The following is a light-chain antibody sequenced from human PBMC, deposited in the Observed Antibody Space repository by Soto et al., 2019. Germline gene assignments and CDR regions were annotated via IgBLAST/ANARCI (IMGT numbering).Light chain of an antibody. CDR2: DAS. CDR3: QQFAIATT. CDR1: HNIERW. J-gene: IGKJ1*01. Sequence: IQMTQSPSTLSASVGDRVTITCRASHNIERWMAWYQQKPGKAPSLLIFDASTLHSGVPSRFSGSGSGTDFTLTISSLQPDDFANYDCQQFAIATTFGQGTKVEVK. V-gene: IGKV1-5*01.